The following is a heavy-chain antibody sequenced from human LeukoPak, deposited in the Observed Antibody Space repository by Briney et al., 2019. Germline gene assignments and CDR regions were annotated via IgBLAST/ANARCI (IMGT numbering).Heavy chain of an antibody. J-gene: IGHJ6*03. CDR3: RTTERVRYYYYYMDV. CDR1: GFTFSDHY. CDR2: TRNKANSYTT. Sequence: GGSLRLSCAASGFTFSDHYMDWVRQAPGKGLEWVGRTRNKANSYTTEYAASVKGRFTISRDDSKNSLYLQMNSLKTEDTAVYYCRTTERVRYYYYYMDVWGKGTTVTVSS. D-gene: IGHD4-11*01. V-gene: IGHV3-72*01.